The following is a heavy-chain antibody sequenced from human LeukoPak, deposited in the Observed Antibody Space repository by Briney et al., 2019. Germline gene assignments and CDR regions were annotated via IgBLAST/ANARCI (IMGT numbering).Heavy chain of an antibody. J-gene: IGHJ4*02. CDR1: GFTFSNYW. CDR2: IKTDGSST. CDR3: ARAIQFGGYFDY. V-gene: IGHV3-74*01. D-gene: IGHD2-15*01. Sequence: GGSLRLSCAASGFTFSNYWMHRVRQAPGKGLVWVSRIKTDGSSTSYADSVKGRFTISRDNAKNTLYLQMNSLRADDTAVYYCARAIQFGGYFDYWGQGTLVTVSS.